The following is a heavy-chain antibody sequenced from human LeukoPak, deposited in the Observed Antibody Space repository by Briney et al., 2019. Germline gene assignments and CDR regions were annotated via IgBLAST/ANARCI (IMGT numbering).Heavy chain of an antibody. CDR2: INHSGRS. Sequence: SQTLSLTCAVSGASFSGDYWSWLRQPPGKGLEWIAEINHSGRSNFNPSLQGRVTISVDTSKNQFSLNLSSVTSADTARYYCARGLYDSGDYYYGIRAYYFDQWGQGTLVTVSS. CDR1: GASFSGDY. V-gene: IGHV4-34*01. D-gene: IGHD3-22*01. J-gene: IGHJ4*02. CDR3: ARGLYDSGDYYYGIRAYYFDQ.